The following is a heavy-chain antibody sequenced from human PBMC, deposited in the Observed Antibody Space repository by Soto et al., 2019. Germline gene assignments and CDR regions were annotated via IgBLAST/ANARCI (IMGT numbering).Heavy chain of an antibody. CDR3: ARSPVFENWFDP. D-gene: IGHD2-21*01. CDR1: GYTFTSYA. V-gene: IGHV1-3*01. Sequence: ASVKVSCKASGYTFTSYAMHWVRQAPGQRLEWMGWINAGNGNTKYSQKFQGRVTITRDTSASTAYMELSSLRSEDTAVYYCARSPVFENWFDPWGQGTLVPVAS. CDR2: INAGNGNT. J-gene: IGHJ5*02.